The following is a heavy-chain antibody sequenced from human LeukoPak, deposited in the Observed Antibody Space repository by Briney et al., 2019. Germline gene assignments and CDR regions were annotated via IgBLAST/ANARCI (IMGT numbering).Heavy chain of an antibody. CDR3: TTVVYLEWSTFDY. CDR2: IKSKTDGGTT. J-gene: IGHJ4*02. V-gene: IGHV3-15*07. D-gene: IGHD3-3*01. CDR1: GFTFSNAW. Sequence: GGSLRLSCAASGFTFSNAWMNWIRQAPGKGLEWVGRIKSKTDGGTTDYAAPVKGRFTISRDDSKNTLYLQMNSLKTEDTAVYYCTTVVYLEWSTFDYWGQGTLVTVSS.